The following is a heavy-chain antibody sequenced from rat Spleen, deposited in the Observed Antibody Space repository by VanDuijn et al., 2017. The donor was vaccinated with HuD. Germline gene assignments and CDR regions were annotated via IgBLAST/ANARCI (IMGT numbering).Heavy chain of an antibody. J-gene: IGHJ4*01. CDR2: ICTGGTT. CDR3: AGDRHSPGVMDA. D-gene: IGHD1-4*01. CDR1: GFSLTSYN. V-gene: IGHV2-43*01. Sequence: QVQLKESGPGLVQPSQTLSLTCTVSGFSLTSYNVSWVRQPPGKGLEWMGLICTGGTTAYNSLLNSPLSISRYTSKSQVFLKMNRLQTEDTATYYCAGDRHSPGVMDAWGQGASVTVSS.